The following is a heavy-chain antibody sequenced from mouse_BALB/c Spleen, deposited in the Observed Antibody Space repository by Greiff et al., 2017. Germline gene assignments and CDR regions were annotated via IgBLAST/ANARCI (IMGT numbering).Heavy chain of an antibody. CDR3: ARAMITTVVYAMDY. J-gene: IGHJ4*01. D-gene: IGHD2-4*01. V-gene: IGHV2-9*02. CDR2: IWAGGST. CDR1: GFSLSSYG. Sequence: QVQLKESGPGLVAPSQSLSITCTVSGFSLSSYGVYWVRQPPGKGLEWLGVIWAGGSTNYNSALMSRLSISKDNSKSQVFLKMNSLQTDDTAMYYCARAMITTVVYAMDYWGQGTSVTVSS.